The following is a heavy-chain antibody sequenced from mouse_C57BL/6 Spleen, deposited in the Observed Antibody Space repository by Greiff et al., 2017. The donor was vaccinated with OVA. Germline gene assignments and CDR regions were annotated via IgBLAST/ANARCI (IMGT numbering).Heavy chain of an antibody. J-gene: IGHJ2*01. D-gene: IGHD2-4*01. V-gene: IGHV1-19*01. CDR2: INPYNGGT. CDR3: AGDYRGYVDY. CDR1: GYTFTDYY. Sequence: VQLQQSGPVLVKPGASVKMSCKASGYTFTDYYMNWVKQSHGKSLEWIGVINPYNGGTSYNQKFKGKATLTVDKSSSTASMELNSLTSEDSAVYYCAGDYRGYVDYWGQGTTLTVSS.